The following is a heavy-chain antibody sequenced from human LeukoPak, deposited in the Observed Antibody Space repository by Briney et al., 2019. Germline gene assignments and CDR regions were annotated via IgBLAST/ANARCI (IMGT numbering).Heavy chain of an antibody. D-gene: IGHD2-21*02. J-gene: IGHJ4*02. V-gene: IGHV4-39*01. CDR2: IYYSGST. Sequence: SETLSPTCTVSGGSISSSSYYWGWIRQPPGKGLEWIGSIYYSGSTYYNPSLKSRVTISVDTYKHQFSLKLSSVTAADTAVYYCARNWGRHIVVVTGIEWGQGTLVTVSS. CDR1: GGSISSSSYY. CDR3: ARNWGRHIVVVTGIE.